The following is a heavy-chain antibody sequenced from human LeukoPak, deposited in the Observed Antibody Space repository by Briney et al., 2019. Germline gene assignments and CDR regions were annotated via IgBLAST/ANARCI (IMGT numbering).Heavy chain of an antibody. Sequence: PSETLSLTCAVYGGSFSGYYWSWIRQPPGKGLEWIGEINHSGSTNYNPSLKSRVTISLDTSKNQFSLSLNSVTAADTAMYYCAGGRDYGDYSYWGQGTLVTVSS. CDR3: AGGRDYGDYSY. CDR1: GGSFSGYY. J-gene: IGHJ4*02. V-gene: IGHV4-34*01. CDR2: INHSGST. D-gene: IGHD4-17*01.